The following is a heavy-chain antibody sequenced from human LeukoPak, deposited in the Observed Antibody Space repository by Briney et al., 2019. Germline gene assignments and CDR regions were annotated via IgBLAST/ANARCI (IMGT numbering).Heavy chain of an antibody. D-gene: IGHD4-17*01. CDR1: GGSFSGYY. J-gene: IGHJ4*02. CDR3: ARAGDYDGFDY. Sequence: SETLSLTCAVYGGSFSGYYWSWIRQPPRKGLEWIGEINHSGSTNYNPSLKSRVTISVDTSKNQFSLKLSSVTAADTAVYYCARAGDYDGFDYWGQGTLVTVSS. V-gene: IGHV4-34*01. CDR2: INHSGST.